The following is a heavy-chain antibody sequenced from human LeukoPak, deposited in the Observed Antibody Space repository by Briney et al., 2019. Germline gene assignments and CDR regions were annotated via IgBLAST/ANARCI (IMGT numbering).Heavy chain of an antibody. D-gene: IGHD6-19*01. Sequence: PGGSLRLSCAASGFTFSSYVMHWVSQAPGKGLEWVAVISYDGSNKYYADSVKGRFTISRDNSKNTLYLQTNSLRAEDTAVYYCARDRVAVAGASFDYWGQGTLVTVSS. CDR3: ARDRVAVAGASFDY. CDR2: ISYDGSNK. CDR1: GFTFSSYV. V-gene: IGHV3-30-3*01. J-gene: IGHJ4*02.